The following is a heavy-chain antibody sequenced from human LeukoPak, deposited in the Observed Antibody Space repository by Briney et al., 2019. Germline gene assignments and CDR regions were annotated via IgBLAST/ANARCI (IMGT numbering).Heavy chain of an antibody. Sequence: PGVSLRLSCAVSGFSFDDYAMHWVRQAPGKGLEWVSGISWNSGTKAYADSVKGRFTISRDNAKSSLYLQLNSLRAEDTALYYCVKDFPAAAPLPGYFQHWGQGTLVTVSS. CDR1: GFSFDDYA. CDR2: ISWNSGTK. V-gene: IGHV3-9*01. D-gene: IGHD6-13*01. CDR3: VKDFPAAAPLPGYFQH. J-gene: IGHJ1*01.